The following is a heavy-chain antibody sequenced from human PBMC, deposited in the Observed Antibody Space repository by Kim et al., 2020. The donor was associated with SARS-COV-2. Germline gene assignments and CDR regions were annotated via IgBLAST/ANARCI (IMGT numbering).Heavy chain of an antibody. V-gene: IGHV1-46*01. CDR3: ARGKHDYGSGSYYPNALDS. Sequence: ASVKVSCKASGYTFINYFMHWVRQAPGQGLEWMGIINPSDGSTTYAQKFQGRVTMTRDTSTSTIYIELSSLKTEDRAAYYCARGKHDYGSGSYYPNALDSWGQGTLVSVSS. CDR1: GYTFINYF. D-gene: IGHD3-10*01. CDR2: INPSDGST. J-gene: IGHJ4*02.